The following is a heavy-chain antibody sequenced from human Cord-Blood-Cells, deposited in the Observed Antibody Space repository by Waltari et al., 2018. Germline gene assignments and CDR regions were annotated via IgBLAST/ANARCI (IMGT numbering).Heavy chain of an antibody. V-gene: IGHV1-8*01. CDR3: ARDKGAYYYYYGMDV. D-gene: IGHD1-26*01. J-gene: IGHJ6*02. CDR1: GYTFTSYD. Sequence: QVQLVQSGAEVKKPGASVKVSCKASGYTFTSYDINWVRQATGQGLKWMGWMNPNSGNTVYAQKFQGRVTMTKNTSISTAYMGLSSLRSEDTAVYYCARDKGAYYYYYGMDVWGQGTTVTVSS. CDR2: MNPNSGNT.